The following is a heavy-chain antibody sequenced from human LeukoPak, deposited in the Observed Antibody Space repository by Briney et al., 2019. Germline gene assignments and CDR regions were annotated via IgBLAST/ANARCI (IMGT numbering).Heavy chain of an antibody. Sequence: GGSLRLSCAASGFTFSSYAMNWVRQAPGKGLEWVSYISSSSSTIYYADSVKGRFTISRDNAKNSLYLQMNSLRAEDTAVYYCARKLKILTNIYYYYYMDVWGKGTTVTVSS. D-gene: IGHD2/OR15-2a*01. CDR1: GFTFSSYA. J-gene: IGHJ6*03. CDR3: ARKLKILTNIYYYYYMDV. CDR2: ISSSSSTI. V-gene: IGHV3-48*04.